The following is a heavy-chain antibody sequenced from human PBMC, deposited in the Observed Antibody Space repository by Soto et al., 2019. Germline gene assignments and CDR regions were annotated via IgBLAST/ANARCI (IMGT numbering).Heavy chain of an antibody. CDR1: GGSISSGGYY. D-gene: IGHD3-22*01. CDR2: IYYSGST. J-gene: IGHJ4*02. CDR3: ASAGNYDSSGTFDY. V-gene: IGHV4-31*03. Sequence: QVQLQESGPGLVKPSQTLSLTCTVSGGSISSGGYYWSWIRQHPGKGLEWIGYIYYSGSTYYNPSLKCRVTLAVDTSKNQCSLELSSVTAADTAVYYCASAGNYDSSGTFDYWGQGTLVTVSS.